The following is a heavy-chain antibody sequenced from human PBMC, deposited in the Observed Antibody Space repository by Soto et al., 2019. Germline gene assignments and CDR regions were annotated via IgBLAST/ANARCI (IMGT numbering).Heavy chain of an antibody. D-gene: IGHD1-1*01. CDR3: ARGRYGDY. Sequence: QVHLVQSGAEVKKPGASVKVSCKGSGYAFTTYGITWVRQAPGQGREWMGWISAHNGNTNYAQKLQGRVTVTRDTSTSTANMELRSLRSDDTAVYYCARGRYGDYWGQGALVTVSS. J-gene: IGHJ4*02. CDR1: GYAFTTYG. V-gene: IGHV1-18*01. CDR2: ISAHNGNT.